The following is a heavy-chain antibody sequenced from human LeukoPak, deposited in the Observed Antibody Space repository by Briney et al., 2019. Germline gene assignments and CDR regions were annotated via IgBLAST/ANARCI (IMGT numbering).Heavy chain of an antibody. V-gene: IGHV1-2*02. D-gene: IGHD4-17*01. CDR2: INPNSGGT. J-gene: IGHJ4*02. Sequence: VASVKVSCTASGYTFTGYYMHWVRQAPGQGLEWMGWINPNSGGTNYAQKFQGRVTMTRDTSISTAYMELSRLRSEDTAVYYCATLRITVTTIFDYWGQGTLVTVSS. CDR1: GYTFTGYY. CDR3: ATLRITVTTIFDY.